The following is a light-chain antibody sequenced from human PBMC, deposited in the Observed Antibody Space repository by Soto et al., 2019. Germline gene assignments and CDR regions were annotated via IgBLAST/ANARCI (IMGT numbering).Light chain of an antibody. CDR1: QDISNY. Sequence: DIQMTQSPSSLSASVGDRVTITCQASQDISNYLNWYQQKPGKAPKLLIYDASNLETGVPSRFTGSGSGTDFTLTIISLQPEDYATYFCQQSYSMPYAFGPGTKVEIK. J-gene: IGKJ2*01. V-gene: IGKV1-39*01. CDR3: QQSYSMPYA. CDR2: DAS.